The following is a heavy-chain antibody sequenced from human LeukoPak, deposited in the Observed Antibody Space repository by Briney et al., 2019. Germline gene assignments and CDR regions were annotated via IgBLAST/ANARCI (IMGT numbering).Heavy chain of an antibody. D-gene: IGHD3-3*01. CDR1: GFTVSGNY. Sequence: GGSLRLSCAASGFTVSGNYMSWVRQAPGKGLEWVSVIYTDDRTFYPDSVKGRFTISRDNSKNTLYLQMNSLRAEDTAVYYCAKTLGEFTSAFDIWGQGTMVTVSS. CDR2: IYTDDRT. V-gene: IGHV3-53*01. J-gene: IGHJ3*02. CDR3: AKTLGEFTSAFDI.